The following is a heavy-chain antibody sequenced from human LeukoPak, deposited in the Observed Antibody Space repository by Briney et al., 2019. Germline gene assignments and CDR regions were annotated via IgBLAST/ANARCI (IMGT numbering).Heavy chain of an antibody. CDR1: GFTFSSYW. D-gene: IGHD6-13*01. J-gene: IGHJ4*02. CDR3: ARGQQLGY. CDR2: IKEDGSEK. Sequence: GGSLRLSCAVSGFTFSSYWMSWVRQAPGKGLEWVDNIKEDGSEKYYVDSVKGRFTISRDNAKKSLYLQMNSLRAEDTAVYYCARGQQLGYWGQGTLVTVSS. V-gene: IGHV3-7*04.